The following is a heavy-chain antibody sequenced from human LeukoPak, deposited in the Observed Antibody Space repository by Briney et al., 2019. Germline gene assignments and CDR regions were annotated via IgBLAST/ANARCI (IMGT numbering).Heavy chain of an antibody. V-gene: IGHV1-2*02. D-gene: IGHD3-22*01. CDR2: INPNSGGT. J-gene: IGHJ4*02. CDR1: GYTFTGYY. Sequence: ASVKVSCKASGYTFTGYYMHWVRQAPGQGLEWMGWINPNSGGTNYAQKFQGRVTMTRDTSISTAYMELSRLRSDDTAVYHCARGDYYDSSEGFDYWGQGTLVTVSS. CDR3: ARGDYYDSSEGFDY.